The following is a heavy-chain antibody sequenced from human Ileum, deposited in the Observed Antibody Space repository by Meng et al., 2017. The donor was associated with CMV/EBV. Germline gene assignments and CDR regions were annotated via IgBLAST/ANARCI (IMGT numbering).Heavy chain of an antibody. Sequence: EVWAVYVCSGRSLRLACTASEFTCSNAWMTWVRQAPGKGLKWVGHIKSKTDGGTIEYDAPVKSRFPMSRDDSKNTFYLQINSLKIEDTAVYYCTTKYGLTTGHDFWGQGTLVTVSS. CDR1: EFTCSNAW. CDR2: IKSKTDGGTI. J-gene: IGHJ4*02. D-gene: IGHD2-8*02. V-gene: IGHV3-15*01. CDR3: TTKYGLTTGHDF.